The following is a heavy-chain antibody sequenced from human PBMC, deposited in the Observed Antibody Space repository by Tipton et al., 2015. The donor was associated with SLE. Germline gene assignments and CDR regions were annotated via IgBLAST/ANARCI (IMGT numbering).Heavy chain of an antibody. CDR2: IYYSGGT. D-gene: IGHD3-10*01. Sequence: TLSLTCTVSGDSIDRDYWNWIRQPPGKGLEWIGYIYYSGGTKYNPSLRSRVAISIDMSRTQFSLRLTSVTATDTAVYFCARGNIWFGDFGYWGQGTLVTGSS. CDR1: GDSIDRDY. CDR3: ARGNIWFGDFGY. V-gene: IGHV4-59*01. J-gene: IGHJ4*02.